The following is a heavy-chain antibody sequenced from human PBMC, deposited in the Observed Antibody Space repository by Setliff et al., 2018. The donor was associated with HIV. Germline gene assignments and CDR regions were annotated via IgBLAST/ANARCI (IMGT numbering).Heavy chain of an antibody. J-gene: IGHJ4*02. D-gene: IGHD1-26*01. Sequence: SETLSLTCAVYGGSLRNYYWSWIRQPPGKGLEWIAEINHSGSTNYKPSLKSRVTISVDMSKNQVSLKVSSVTAADTAVYYCARGHGVYSGSYLAVYFDYWGQGTLVTVSS. CDR3: ARGHGVYSGSYLAVYFDY. V-gene: IGHV4-34*01. CDR2: INHSGST. CDR1: GGSLRNYY.